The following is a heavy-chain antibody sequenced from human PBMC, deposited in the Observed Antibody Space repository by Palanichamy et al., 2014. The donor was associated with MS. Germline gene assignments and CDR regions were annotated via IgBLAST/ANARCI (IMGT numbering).Heavy chain of an antibody. Sequence: QLVESGGRVVRPGGSLRLSCAASGFTFDDYAMHWVRQAPGKGLEWVCFITANGDRTYYADSVRGRFAISRDSSRKSLYLQMNSLTTEDTALYYCTKDRDTTGYSLWGQGTLVTVSS. V-gene: IGHV3-43*02. J-gene: IGHJ4*02. CDR3: TKDRDTTGYSL. CDR2: ITANGDRT. D-gene: IGHD3-22*01. CDR1: GFTFDDYA.